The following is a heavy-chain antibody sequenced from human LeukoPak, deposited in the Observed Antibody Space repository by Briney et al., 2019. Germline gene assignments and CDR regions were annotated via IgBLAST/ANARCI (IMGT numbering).Heavy chain of an antibody. V-gene: IGHV1-69*13. CDR2: IIPIFGIA. D-gene: IGHD6-6*01. Sequence: ASVKVSCKASGGTFSSYAISWVRQAPGQGLEWMGGIIPIFGIANYAQKFQGRVTITADESTSTAYMELSSLRSEDTAVYYCARLPLRSIAVGYYGMDVWGQGTMVTVSS. CDR3: ARLPLRSIAVGYYGMDV. J-gene: IGHJ6*02. CDR1: GGTFSSYA.